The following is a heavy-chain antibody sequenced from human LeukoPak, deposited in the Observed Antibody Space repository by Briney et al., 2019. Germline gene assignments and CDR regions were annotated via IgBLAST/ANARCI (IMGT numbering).Heavy chain of an antibody. Sequence: PGGSLRLSCAASGFSFSNYWMHWVRQAPGKGLVLVSRINSDGSSTTYADSVKARFAISTDNAKTPSYLQMNSPRADDTALYYCARGVGEHHYFDYWGQGTLVTVSS. J-gene: IGHJ4*02. CDR3: ARGVGEHHYFDY. V-gene: IGHV3-74*01. D-gene: IGHD1-26*01. CDR2: INSDGSST. CDR1: GFSFSNYW.